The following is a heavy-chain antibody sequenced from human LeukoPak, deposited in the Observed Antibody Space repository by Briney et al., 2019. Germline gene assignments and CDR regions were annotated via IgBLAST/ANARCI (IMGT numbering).Heavy chain of an antibody. CDR1: GFTFSSYW. D-gene: IGHD3-10*01. J-gene: IGHJ6*02. CDR3: ASITMARGLMSYYYGMDV. CDR2: INSDGSST. V-gene: IGHV3-74*01. Sequence: GGSLRLSCAASGFTFSSYWMHWVRQAPGKGLVWVARINSDGSSTTYADSVKGRFTISRDNAKNTLYLQMNSLRAEDTAVYYCASITMARGLMSYYYGMDVWGQGTTVTVSS.